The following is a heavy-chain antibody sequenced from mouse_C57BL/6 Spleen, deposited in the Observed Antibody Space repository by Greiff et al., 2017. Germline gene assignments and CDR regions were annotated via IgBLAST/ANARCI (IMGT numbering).Heavy chain of an antibody. CDR2: IDPNSGGT. CDR1: GYTFTSYW. D-gene: IGHD1-1*01. Sequence: QVQLQQSGAELVKPGASVKLSCKASGYTFTSYWMHWVKQRPGRGLEWIGRIDPNSGGTKYNEKFKSKATLTVDKPSSPAYMQLSSLTSEDSAVYYCARESYYYGSSFAYWGKGTLVTVSA. CDR3: ARESYYYGSSFAY. J-gene: IGHJ3*01. V-gene: IGHV1-72*01.